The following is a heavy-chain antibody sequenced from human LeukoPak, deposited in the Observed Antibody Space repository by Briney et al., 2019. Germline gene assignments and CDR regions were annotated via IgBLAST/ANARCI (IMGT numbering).Heavy chain of an antibody. D-gene: IGHD5-24*01. J-gene: IGHJ4*02. CDR2: IYSGGST. CDR1: EFTVSNHY. CDR3: ARDLDRRRDLPFAY. V-gene: IGHV3-66*02. Sequence: GGSLRLSCAASEFTVSNHYMSWVRQAPGKGLEWVSVIYSGGSTYYADSVKGRFTISRDKSKNTLYLQMNSLRAEDTAVYYCARDLDRRRDLPFAYWGQGALVTVSS.